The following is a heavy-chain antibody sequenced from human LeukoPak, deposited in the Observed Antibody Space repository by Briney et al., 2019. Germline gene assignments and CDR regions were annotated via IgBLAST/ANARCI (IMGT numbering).Heavy chain of an antibody. Sequence: GGSLRLSCAASGFTISSYKMNWVRPAPGQGLEWVFYITSSGSTIYYTDSVKGRFTISRDNAKNPLYLQMNSLRAEDTAVYYCARATYYDFWSGPSWAHYYYYMDVWGKGTTVTVSS. J-gene: IGHJ6*03. CDR1: GFTISSYK. V-gene: IGHV3-48*03. CDR3: ARATYYDFWSGPSWAHYYYYMDV. D-gene: IGHD3-3*01. CDR2: ITSSGSTI.